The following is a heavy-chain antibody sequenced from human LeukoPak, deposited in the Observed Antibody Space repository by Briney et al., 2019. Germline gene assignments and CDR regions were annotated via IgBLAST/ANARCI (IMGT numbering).Heavy chain of an antibody. J-gene: IGHJ6*03. CDR1: GFTFSSYA. Sequence: GGSLRLSCVASGFTFSSYAMSWVRQAPGKGLEWVSGITGGGWSKYYADSVKGRFTISRDNAKNTLYLQMNSLRVEDTAVYYCANHVGVTTHYYYYMDVWGKGTTVTVSS. CDR3: ANHVGVTTHYYYYMDV. CDR2: ITGGGWSK. D-gene: IGHD1-26*01. V-gene: IGHV3-23*01.